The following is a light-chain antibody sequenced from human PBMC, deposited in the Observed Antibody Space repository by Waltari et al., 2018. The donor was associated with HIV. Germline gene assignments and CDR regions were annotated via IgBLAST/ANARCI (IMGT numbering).Light chain of an antibody. CDR2: GAY. Sequence: DILLTQSPSTLSVSPGVRSALSGLASQTLRLNLAWYQQRPGQPPKLLVYGAYIRACGVSSRFSGSGSGTEFTLTITSVRSEDFAMYFCQQYDVWPLTFGGGTNVDLK. V-gene: IGKV3-15*01. J-gene: IGKJ4*01. CDR3: QQYDVWPLT. CDR1: QTLRLN.